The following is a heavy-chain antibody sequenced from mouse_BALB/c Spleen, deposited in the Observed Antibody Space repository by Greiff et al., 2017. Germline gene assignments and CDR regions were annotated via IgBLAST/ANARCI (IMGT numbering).Heavy chain of an antibody. J-gene: IGHJ3*01. CDR1: GFTFNTYA. CDR3: AGGYYGSFAY. V-gene: IGHV10-1*02. D-gene: IGHD1-2*01. CDR2: IRSKSNNYAT. Sequence: EVQRVESGGGLVQPKGSLKLSCAASGFTFNTYAMNWVRQAPGKGLEWVARIRSKSNNYATYYADSVKDRFTISRDDSQSMLYLQMNNLKTEDTAMYYCAGGYYGSFAYWGQGTLVTVSA.